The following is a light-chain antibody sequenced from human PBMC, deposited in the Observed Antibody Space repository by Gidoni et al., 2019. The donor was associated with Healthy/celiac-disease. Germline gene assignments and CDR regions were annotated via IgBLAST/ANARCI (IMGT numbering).Light chain of an antibody. Sequence: SYELTQPPSVSVSPGQTASITCSGDKLGDKYACWYQQKPGQSPGLVIYQDSKRPSGIPERFSGSNSWNTATLTISGTQAMDEADYYCQAWDSSTAWVFGGGTKLTVL. CDR1: KLGDKY. CDR2: QDS. CDR3: QAWDSSTAWV. V-gene: IGLV3-1*01. J-gene: IGLJ3*02.